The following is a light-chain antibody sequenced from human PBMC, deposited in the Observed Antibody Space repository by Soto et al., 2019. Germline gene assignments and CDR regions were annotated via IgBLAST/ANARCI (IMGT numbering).Light chain of an antibody. J-gene: IGLJ2*01. CDR2: DVS. Sequence: QSALTQPASVSGSPGQSITISCTGTSSDVGGYKYVSWYQQHPGKAPKLMIYDVSKWPSGVSNRFSGSKSGNTAYLTISGLQAEDEADYYCSSYTSYSTVLFGGGTKLTVL. CDR3: SSYTSYSTVL. V-gene: IGLV2-14*03. CDR1: SSDVGGYKY.